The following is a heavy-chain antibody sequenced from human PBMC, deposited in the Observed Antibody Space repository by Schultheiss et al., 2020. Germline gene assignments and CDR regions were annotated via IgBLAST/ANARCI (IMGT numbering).Heavy chain of an antibody. D-gene: IGHD4-17*01. J-gene: IGHJ3*02. CDR3: AKDRGLLYGFDI. CDR2: IWYDGSNK. V-gene: IGHV3-30*02. CDR1: GFSFSNAW. Sequence: GGSLRLSCAASGFSFSNAWMNWVRQAPGKGLEWVAVIWYDGSNKYYADSVKGRFTISRDNSKNTLYLQMNSLRAEDTAVYYCAKDRGLLYGFDIWGQGTMVNV.